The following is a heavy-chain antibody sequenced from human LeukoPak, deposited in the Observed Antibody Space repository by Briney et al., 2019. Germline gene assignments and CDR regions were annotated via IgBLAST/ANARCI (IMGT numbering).Heavy chain of an antibody. CDR1: GFTFSSYS. Sequence: GSLRLSCAASGFTFSSYSIHWVRQAPGKGLEYVAAISSNGGSTYYAISVKGRFTISRDNSKNTLYLQMGSLRAEDMAVYYCARAYDCCGYSLCVYWGEGSLVSVS. D-gene: IGHD3-22*01. CDR2: ISSNGGST. CDR3: ARAYDCCGYSLCVY. V-gene: IGHV3-64*01. J-gene: IGHJ4*02.